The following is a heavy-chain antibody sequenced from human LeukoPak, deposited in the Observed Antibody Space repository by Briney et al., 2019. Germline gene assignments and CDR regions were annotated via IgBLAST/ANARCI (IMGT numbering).Heavy chain of an antibody. D-gene: IGHD2-15*01. J-gene: IGHJ6*02. CDR1: GFTFSSYD. Sequence: GGSLRLSCAASGFTFSSYDMHWVRQATGKGLEWVSAIGTAGDTYYPGSVKGRFTISRENAKNSLYLQMNSLRAGDTAVYYCARAMGRYCSGGSCYGYYYYYGMDVWGQGTTVTVSS. CDR3: ARAMGRYCSGGSCYGYYYYYGMDV. V-gene: IGHV3-13*01. CDR2: IGTAGDT.